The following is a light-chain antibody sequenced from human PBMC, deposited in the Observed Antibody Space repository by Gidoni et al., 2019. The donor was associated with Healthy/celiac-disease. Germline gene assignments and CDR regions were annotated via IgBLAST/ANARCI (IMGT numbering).Light chain of an antibody. Sequence: SYELTQPPSESVSPGQTASITCSGDKLGDKYARWYQQKPGQSPVLVIYQDSKRPSGIPERFSGSNSGNTATLTISGTQAMDEADYYCQAWDSSFVVFGGGTKLTVL. J-gene: IGLJ2*01. CDR2: QDS. CDR1: KLGDKY. V-gene: IGLV3-1*01. CDR3: QAWDSSFVV.